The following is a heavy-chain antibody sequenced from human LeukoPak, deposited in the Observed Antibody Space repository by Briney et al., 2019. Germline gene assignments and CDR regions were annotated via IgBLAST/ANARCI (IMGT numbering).Heavy chain of an antibody. CDR2: ISSSSSYI. V-gene: IGHV3-21*01. D-gene: IGHD2-15*01. J-gene: IGHJ6*01. Sequence: PGGSLRLSCAASGFTFSSYTINWVRQSPGKALEGVSYISSSSSYIYYGDSVKGRFTISRDNAEHSLYLQMNSLRAEDTAVYYCARGSEGYCSGGGCYYGMDVWSQGTTVTVSS. CDR3: ARGSEGYCSGGGCYYGMDV. CDR1: GFTFSSYT.